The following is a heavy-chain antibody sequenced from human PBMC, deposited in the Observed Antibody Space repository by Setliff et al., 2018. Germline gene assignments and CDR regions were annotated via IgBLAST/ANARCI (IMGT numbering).Heavy chain of an antibody. CDR3: ARDTSGRDALDI. CDR2: ISGGGSRT. D-gene: IGHD3-10*01. Sequence: GSLRLSCAVSGFTFSNYAMNWVRQAPGKGLEWVSFISGGGSRTYYADSVKGRVTISRDNSKNTLYLQMSSLRAEDTAIYYRARDTSGRDALDIWGQGTMVTVSS. J-gene: IGHJ3*02. CDR1: GFTFSNYA. V-gene: IGHV3-23*01.